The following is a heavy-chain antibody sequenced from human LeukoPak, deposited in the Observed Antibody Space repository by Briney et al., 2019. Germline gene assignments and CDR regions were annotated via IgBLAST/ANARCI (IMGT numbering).Heavy chain of an antibody. CDR2: ISSSSVYI. J-gene: IGHJ4*02. V-gene: IGHV3-21*01. D-gene: IGHD5-18*01. Sequence: PGGSLRLSCAASGFTFSSYEMNWVRQAPGKGLEWVSSISSSSVYIYYADSVKGRFTISRDNAKNSLYLQMNSLRAEDTAVYYCARDRRVQLWSPAGFDYWGQGTLVTVSS. CDR3: ARDRRVQLWSPAGFDY. CDR1: GFTFSSYE.